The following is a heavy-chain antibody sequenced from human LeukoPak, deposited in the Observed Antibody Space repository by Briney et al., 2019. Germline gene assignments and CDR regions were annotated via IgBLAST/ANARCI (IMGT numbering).Heavy chain of an antibody. D-gene: IGHD3-9*01. CDR3: ASLAPYYDILTGDDAFDI. Sequence: GASVKVSCKASGYTFTSYAISWVRQAPGQGLEWMGGIIPIFGTANYAQKFQGRVTITADESTSTAYMELSSLRSEDTAVYYCASLAPYYDILTGDDAFDIWGQGTMVTVSS. CDR1: GYTFTSYA. V-gene: IGHV1-69*13. CDR2: IIPIFGTA. J-gene: IGHJ3*02.